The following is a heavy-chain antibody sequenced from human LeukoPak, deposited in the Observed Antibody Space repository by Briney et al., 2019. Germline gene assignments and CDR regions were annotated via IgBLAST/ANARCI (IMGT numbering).Heavy chain of an antibody. J-gene: IGHJ4*02. D-gene: IGHD3-22*01. V-gene: IGHV3-30*03. CDR3: ATYYYDSSGYYFIFGR. CDR1: GFNFSNYA. CDR2: ISYDGSNK. Sequence: GGSLRLSCAASGFNFSNYAMHWVRQAPGKGLEWVAVISYDGSNKYYTDSMKGRFTISRDNSKNALYLQMNSLRAEDTAVYYCATYYYDSSGYYFIFGRWGQGTLVTVSS.